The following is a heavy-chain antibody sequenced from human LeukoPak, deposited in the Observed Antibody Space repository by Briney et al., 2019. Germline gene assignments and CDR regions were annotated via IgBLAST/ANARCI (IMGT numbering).Heavy chain of an antibody. CDR3: ARFGAGENLAVAGYYYFDY. D-gene: IGHD6-19*01. CDR1: GFTFSSYW. V-gene: IGHV3-7*01. J-gene: IGHJ4*02. CDR2: IKQDGSEK. Sequence: PGGSLRLSCAASGFTFSSYWMSWVRQAPGKGLEWVANIKQDGSEKYYVDSVKGRFTISRDNAKNSLYLQMNSLRAEDTAVYYCARFGAGENLAVAGYYYFDYWGQGTLVTVSS.